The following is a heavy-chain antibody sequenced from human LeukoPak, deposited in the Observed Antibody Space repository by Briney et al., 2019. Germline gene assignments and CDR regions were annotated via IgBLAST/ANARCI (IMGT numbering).Heavy chain of an antibody. CDR1: GVTFSDYW. Sequence: GGSLRLSCAVSGVTFSDYWMSWGRQAPGKGLEWVARIKHDGSEKYYVDSVKGRFTISRDNAKNPLFLQMNSLRAEDTAVYYCARGHGCDYWGQGTLVTVSS. CDR2: IKHDGSEK. V-gene: IGHV3-7*01. J-gene: IGHJ4*02. D-gene: IGHD3-10*01. CDR3: ARGHGCDY.